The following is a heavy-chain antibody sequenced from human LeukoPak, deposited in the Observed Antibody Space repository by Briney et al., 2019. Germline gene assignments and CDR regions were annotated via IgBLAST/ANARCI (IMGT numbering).Heavy chain of an antibody. CDR1: GGSISSGGYS. J-gene: IGHJ4*02. V-gene: IGHV4-30-2*01. Sequence: SQTLSLTCAVSGGSISSGGYSWSWIRQPPGKGLEWIGYIYHSGSTYYNPSLKSRVTISVDRSKNQFSLKLSSVTAADTAVYYCASGYYYGSGSYKPILSYYFDYWGQGTLVTVPS. CDR3: ASGYYYGSGSYKPILSYYFDY. D-gene: IGHD3-10*01. CDR2: IYHSGST.